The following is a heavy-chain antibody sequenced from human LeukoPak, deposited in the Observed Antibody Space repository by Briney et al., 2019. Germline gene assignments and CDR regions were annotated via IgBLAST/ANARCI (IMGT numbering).Heavy chain of an antibody. CDR1: GGTFSSTT. V-gene: IGHV1-46*01. J-gene: IGHJ3*02. CDR2: INPSGGST. Sequence: ASVKVSCKASGGTFSSTTINWVRQAPGQGLEWMGIINPSGGSTSYAQKFQGRVTTTRDTSTSTVHMELSSLRSEDTAVYYCARASLGEVVAPGDAFDIWGQGTMVTVSS. CDR3: ARASLGEVVAPGDAFDI. D-gene: IGHD3-10*01.